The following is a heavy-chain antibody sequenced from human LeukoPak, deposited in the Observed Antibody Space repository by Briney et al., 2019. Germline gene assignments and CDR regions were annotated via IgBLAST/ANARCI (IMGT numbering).Heavy chain of an antibody. CDR3: ARNEYSSSGSGQVDV. CDR1: GFTFSNYW. Sequence: GGSLRLSCVASGFTFSNYWLHWVRQAPGKGLVWVSRINIDERTANYADSVKGRFTISRDNAKNTLYLQMNSLRAEDTAVYYCARNEYSSSGSGQVDVWGQGTTVTVSS. V-gene: IGHV3-74*01. D-gene: IGHD5-18*01. J-gene: IGHJ6*02. CDR2: INIDERTA.